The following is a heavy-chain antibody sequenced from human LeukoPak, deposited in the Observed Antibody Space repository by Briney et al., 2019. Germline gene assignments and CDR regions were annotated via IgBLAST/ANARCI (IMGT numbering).Heavy chain of an antibody. J-gene: IGHJ5*02. CDR3: AKDLGYCSGGSCTNNWFDP. V-gene: IGHV4-39*07. Sequence: PSQTLSLTCTVSGGSISSSSYYWGWIRQPPGKGLEWIGSIYYSGSTYYNPSLKSRVTISVDTSKNQFSLKLSSVTAADTAVYYCAKDLGYCSGGSCTNNWFDPWGQGTLVTVSS. CDR2: IYYSGST. D-gene: IGHD2-15*01. CDR1: GGSISSSSYY.